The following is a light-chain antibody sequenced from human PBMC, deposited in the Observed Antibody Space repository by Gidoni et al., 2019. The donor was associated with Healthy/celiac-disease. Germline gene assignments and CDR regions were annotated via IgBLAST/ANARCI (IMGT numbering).Light chain of an antibody. J-gene: IGKJ1*01. CDR1: QGISNY. CDR3: QKYNSAPRT. Sequence: DIQLTQSPSSLSASVGDRVTITCRASQGISNYLAWYQQKPGKVPKLLIYAAATLQSGVPSRFSGSGSGTDFTLTSSSLQPEDVATYYCQKYNSAPRTFXQXTKVEIK. CDR2: AAA. V-gene: IGKV1-27*01.